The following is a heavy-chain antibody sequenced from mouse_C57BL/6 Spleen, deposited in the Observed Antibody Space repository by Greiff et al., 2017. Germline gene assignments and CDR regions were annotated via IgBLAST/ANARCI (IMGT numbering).Heavy chain of an antibody. CDR1: GYAFSSYW. CDR3: ARDYYGSDY. J-gene: IGHJ2*01. Sequence: LKESGASVKISCKASGYAFSSYWMNWVKQRPGKGLEWIGQIYPGDGDINYNGKFKGKATLTADKSSSTAYMQLSSLTSEDSAVYFCARDYYGSDYWGQGTTLTVSS. CDR2: IYPGDGDI. D-gene: IGHD1-1*01. V-gene: IGHV1-80*01.